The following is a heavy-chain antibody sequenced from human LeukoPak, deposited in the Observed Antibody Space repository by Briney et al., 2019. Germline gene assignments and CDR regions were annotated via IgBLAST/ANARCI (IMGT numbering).Heavy chain of an antibody. CDR1: GFTFSSYA. J-gene: IGHJ4*02. CDR3: AKGAGDYYESSGYYYGGY. CDR2: ISGSGGST. Sequence: PGGSLRLSCAASGFTFSSYAMSWVRQAPGKGLEWVSAISGSGGSTYYADSVKGRFTISRDNSKNTLYLQMNSLRAEDTAVYYCAKGAGDYYESSGYYYGGYWGQGTLVTVSS. V-gene: IGHV3-23*01. D-gene: IGHD3-22*01.